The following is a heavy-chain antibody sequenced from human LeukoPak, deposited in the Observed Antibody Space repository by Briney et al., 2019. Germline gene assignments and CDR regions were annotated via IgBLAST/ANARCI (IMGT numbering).Heavy chain of an antibody. V-gene: IGHV3-23*01. Sequence: GGSLSLSCAASGFTFRTYNMIWVRQAQGKGLEWVSSIRGSGGITYYADSVKGRFTISRDESKNTLFLQMNSLRADDTAMYYCAKGGGSNWDGGDCWGQGTLVTVSS. J-gene: IGHJ4*02. CDR3: AKGGGSNWDGGDC. CDR1: GFTFRTYN. CDR2: IRGSGGIT. D-gene: IGHD1-20*01.